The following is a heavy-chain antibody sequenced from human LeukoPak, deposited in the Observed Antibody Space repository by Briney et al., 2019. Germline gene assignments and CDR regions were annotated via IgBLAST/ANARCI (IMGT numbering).Heavy chain of an antibody. V-gene: IGHV4-4*07. D-gene: IGHD3-10*01. J-gene: IGHJ3*02. CDR2: IYTSGST. CDR3: ARSYGSGRTGAFDI. Sequence: SETLSLICTVSGGSISSYYWSWIRQPAGKGLEWIGRIYTSGSTNYNPSLKSRVTMSVDTSKNQFSLKLSSVTAADTAVYYCARSYGSGRTGAFDIWGQGTMVTVSS. CDR1: GGSISSYY.